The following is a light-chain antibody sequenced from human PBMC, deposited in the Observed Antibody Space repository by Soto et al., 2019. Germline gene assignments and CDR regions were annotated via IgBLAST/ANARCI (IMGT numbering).Light chain of an antibody. CDR1: SSNIGTYT. V-gene: IGLV1-44*01. J-gene: IGLJ2*01. CDR2: TYD. CDR3: AAGDDRVNGVV. Sequence: QSVLTQPPSVSGTPGQSITISCSGSSSNIGTYTLNWYQHLPGTAPKLLFSTYDQRPSGVADRFSGSKSGTSASLAISGLQSEDEAEYYWAAGDDRVNGVVFGGGTKLTVL.